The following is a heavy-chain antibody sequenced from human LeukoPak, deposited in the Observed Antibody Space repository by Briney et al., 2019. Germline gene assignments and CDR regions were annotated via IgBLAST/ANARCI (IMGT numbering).Heavy chain of an antibody. Sequence: SETLSLTCTVSGGSISSGGYDWSWIRQHPGKGLEWIGYIYYSGSTYYNPSLKSRVTISVDTSKNQFSLKLSSVTAADTAVYYCARVERFGESYWGQWTLVTVSS. CDR3: ARVERFGESY. CDR2: IYYSGST. CDR1: GGSISSGGYD. D-gene: IGHD3-10*01. J-gene: IGHJ4*02. V-gene: IGHV4-31*03.